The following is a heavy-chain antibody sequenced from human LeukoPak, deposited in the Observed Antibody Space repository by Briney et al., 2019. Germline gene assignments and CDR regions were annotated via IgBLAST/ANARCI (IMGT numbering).Heavy chain of an antibody. J-gene: IGHJ4*02. CDR3: ARRCSSASCSFDY. CDR2: VYYTGST. D-gene: IGHD2-2*01. Sequence: SETLSLTCTVSGGSINTFYWSWIRQPPGKGLEWIGYVYYTGSTNYNPSLKSRVTISVDTSTNQFSLKLSSVTAADTAVYYCARRCSSASCSFDYWGQGTLVTVSS. V-gene: IGHV4-59*08. CDR1: GGSINTFY.